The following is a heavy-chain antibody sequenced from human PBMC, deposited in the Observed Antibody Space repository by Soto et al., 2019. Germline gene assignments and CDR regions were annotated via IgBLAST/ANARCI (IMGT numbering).Heavy chain of an antibody. Sequence: QITLKESGPTLVKPTQTLTLTCTFSGFSLSTSGLGVGWIRQPPGKALEWLALIYWDDDKRYSPSLKNRLTIPNDTSTNHVVLTMTNMDPVDTAADYWSTWNVDTAGLSFDYWGQGTLVTVSS. D-gene: IGHD5-18*01. V-gene: IGHV2-5*02. CDR3: STWNVDTAGLSFDY. CDR2: IYWDDDK. J-gene: IGHJ4*02. CDR1: GFSLSTSGLG.